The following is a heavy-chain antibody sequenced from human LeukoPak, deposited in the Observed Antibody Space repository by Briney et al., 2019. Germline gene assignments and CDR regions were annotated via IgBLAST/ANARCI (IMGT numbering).Heavy chain of an antibody. Sequence: SETLSLTCGVSGGSITTANYWSWLRQSPGRGLEWIGEISLSGYTGFNPSLRGRVTMSLDESKNHLSLTLTSVTASDTDIYYCSRESGHYSPFGHWGQGILVTVTT. CDR1: GGSITTANY. V-gene: IGHV4-4*02. J-gene: IGHJ4*02. CDR2: ISLSGYT. CDR3: SRESGHYSPFGH. D-gene: IGHD1-26*01.